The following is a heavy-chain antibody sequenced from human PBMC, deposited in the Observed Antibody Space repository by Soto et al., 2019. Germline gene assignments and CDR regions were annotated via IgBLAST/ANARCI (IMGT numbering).Heavy chain of an antibody. CDR1: GFSLSARGMG. D-gene: IGHD2-21*01. J-gene: IGHJ4*02. CDR2: IYWDDDK. V-gene: IGHV2-5*02. CDR3: AHIRVAAVTAYFDY. Sequence: QITLKESGPSVVKPTQTLTLTCTFSGFSLSARGMGVGWIRQPPGRALEWLAFIYWDDDKRYTSSLKSRLTVTKVTSKNQVVLTMTNMDPVDTATYYCAHIRVAAVTAYFDYWGQGTLVTVSS.